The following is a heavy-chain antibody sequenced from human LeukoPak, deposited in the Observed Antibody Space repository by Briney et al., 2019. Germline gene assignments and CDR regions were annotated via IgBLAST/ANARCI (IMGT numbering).Heavy chain of an antibody. D-gene: IGHD3-3*01. CDR3: ARGSERDYDFWSGYREFDP. CDR2: MNPNSGNT. CDR1: GYTFTSYG. J-gene: IGHJ5*02. V-gene: IGHV1-8*02. Sequence: ASVKVSCKASGYTFTSYGISWVRQATGQGLEWMGWMNPNSGNTGYAQKFQGRVTMTRNTSISTAYMELSSLRSEDTAVYYCARGSERDYDFWSGYREFDPWGQGTLVTVSS.